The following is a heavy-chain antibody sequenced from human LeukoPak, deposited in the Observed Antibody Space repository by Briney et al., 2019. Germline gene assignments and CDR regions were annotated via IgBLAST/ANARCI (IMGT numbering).Heavy chain of an antibody. CDR1: GFTFSSYG. CDR3: AKLGHCSSTSCYGVFDY. J-gene: IGHJ4*02. CDR2: IWYDGSNK. D-gene: IGHD2-2*01. V-gene: IGHV3-33*06. Sequence: GRSLRLSCAASGFTFSSYGMHWVRQAPGKGLEWVAVIWYDGSNKYYADSVKGRFTISRDNSKNTLYLQMNSLRAEDTAVYYCAKLGHCSSTSCYGVFDYWGQGTLVTVSS.